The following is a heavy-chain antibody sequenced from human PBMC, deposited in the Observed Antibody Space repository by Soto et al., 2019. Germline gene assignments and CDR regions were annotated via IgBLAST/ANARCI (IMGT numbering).Heavy chain of an antibody. V-gene: IGHV5-51*01. Sequence: GESLKISCKGSGYSFTSYWIGWVRQMPGKGLEWMGIIYPGDSDTRYSPSSQGQVTISADKSISTAYLQWSSLKASDTAMYYCARLAMVRGVTTYGMDVWGQGTPVTVS. CDR2: IYPGDSDT. CDR3: ARLAMVRGVTTYGMDV. J-gene: IGHJ6*02. D-gene: IGHD3-10*01. CDR1: GYSFTSYW.